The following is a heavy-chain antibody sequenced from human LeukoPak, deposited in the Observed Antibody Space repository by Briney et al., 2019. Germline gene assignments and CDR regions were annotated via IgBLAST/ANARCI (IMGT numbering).Heavy chain of an antibody. CDR1: GGSISSYY. CDR2: IYYSGST. Sequence: PSETLSLTCTVSGGSISSYYWSWIRQPPGKGLEWIGYIYYSGSTNYNPSLKSRVTISVDTSKNQFSLKLSSVTAADTAVYYCARLYSSGWLPYYYYGMDVWGQGTTVTVSS. J-gene: IGHJ6*02. D-gene: IGHD6-19*01. CDR3: ARLYSSGWLPYYYYGMDV. V-gene: IGHV4-59*08.